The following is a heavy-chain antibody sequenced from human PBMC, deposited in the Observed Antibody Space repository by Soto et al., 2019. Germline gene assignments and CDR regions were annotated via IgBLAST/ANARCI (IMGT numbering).Heavy chain of an antibody. V-gene: IGHV5-51*01. CDR1: GYSFTSYW. Sequence: GESLKLSCKGSGYSFTSYWIGWVRQMPGKGLEWMGIIYPGDSDTRYRPSFQGQVTISADKSISTAYLQWSSLKASDTATYYCARRVIGSSKYYFDYWGQGTLVTVSS. J-gene: IGHJ4*02. CDR2: IYPGDSDT. D-gene: IGHD6-13*01. CDR3: ARRVIGSSKYYFDY.